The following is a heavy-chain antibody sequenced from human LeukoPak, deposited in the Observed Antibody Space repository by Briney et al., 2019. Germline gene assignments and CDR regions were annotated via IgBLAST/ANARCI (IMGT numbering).Heavy chain of an antibody. J-gene: IGHJ4*02. CDR2: IYYRGNT. CDR3: ARDSPPQYASSSAGFDY. Sequence: SETLSLTCTVSDDSIRNYYWSWIRQPPGKGLEWIGYIYYRGNTNYNPSLKSRVIISIDTSRNQFSLKMSSVTAADTAVYFCARDSPPQYASSSAGFDYWGQGALVTVSS. D-gene: IGHD6-6*01. CDR1: DDSIRNYY. V-gene: IGHV4-59*01.